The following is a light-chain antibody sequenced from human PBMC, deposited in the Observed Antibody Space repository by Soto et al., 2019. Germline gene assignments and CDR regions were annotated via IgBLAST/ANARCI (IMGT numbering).Light chain of an antibody. CDR2: GAS. Sequence: EIVLTQSPGTLSLSPGERATLSCRASQSVSSSYLAWYQQKPGQAPRLLIYGASSRATGIPDRFSGSGSGTDFTLTISRLEHEHFAVYSCHQYGSSPRTFGQGTKVDIK. J-gene: IGKJ1*01. V-gene: IGKV3-20*01. CDR1: QSVSSSY. CDR3: HQYGSSPRT.